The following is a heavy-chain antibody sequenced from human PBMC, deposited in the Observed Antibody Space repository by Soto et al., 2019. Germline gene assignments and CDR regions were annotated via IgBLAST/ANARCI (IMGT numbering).Heavy chain of an antibody. D-gene: IGHD3-22*01. Sequence: QVQLVQSGAEVKKPGASVKVSCKASGYTFTTYYMHWVRQAPGQGLEWMGIINPSGGATSFAQKFQGXXTXTXXTSTSTVYMELSSLRSDDTAVYYCARYDSSGCIDYWGQGTLVTVSS. V-gene: IGHV1-46*01. J-gene: IGHJ4*02. CDR2: INPSGGAT. CDR1: GYTFTTYY. CDR3: ARYDSSGCIDY.